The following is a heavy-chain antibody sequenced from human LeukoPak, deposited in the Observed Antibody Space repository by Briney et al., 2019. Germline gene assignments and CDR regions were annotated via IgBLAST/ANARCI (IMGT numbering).Heavy chain of an antibody. J-gene: IGHJ6*03. Sequence: GASVKVSCKASGYTFTGYYMHWVRQAPGQGLEWMGWINPNSGGTNYAQKFQGRVTMTRDTSISTAYMELSRLRSDDTAVYYCARDLGYSSGLGYYYYYYMDVWGKGTTVTVSS. V-gene: IGHV1-2*02. CDR1: GYTFTGYY. CDR2: INPNSGGT. D-gene: IGHD6-19*01. CDR3: ARDLGYSSGLGYYYYYYMDV.